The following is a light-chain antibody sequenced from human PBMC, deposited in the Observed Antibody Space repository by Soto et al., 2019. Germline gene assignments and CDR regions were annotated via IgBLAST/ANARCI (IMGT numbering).Light chain of an antibody. CDR2: GAS. CDR1: QSVSSSY. Sequence: SPGERATLSRRASQSVSSSYLAWYQQKPGQAPRLLIYGASSRATGIPDRFSGSGSGTDFTLTISRLEPEDFAVYYCQQYGSSLPSTFGQGTRLEIK. V-gene: IGKV3-20*01. J-gene: IGKJ5*01. CDR3: QQYGSSLPST.